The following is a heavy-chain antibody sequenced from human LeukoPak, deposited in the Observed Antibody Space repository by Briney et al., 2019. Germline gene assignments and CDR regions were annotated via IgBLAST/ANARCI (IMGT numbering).Heavy chain of an antibody. CDR2: IDPSDSYT. V-gene: IGHV5-10-1*01. Sequence: KPGESLKISCQGSGSSFSSYWINWVRQLPGKGLEWMGRIDPSDSYTNYNPSFQGHVTISADKSISTSYLQWSSLMASDTAMYYCARHTISDYWGQGTQVTVSS. J-gene: IGHJ4*02. CDR3: ARHTISDY. CDR1: GSSFSSYW. D-gene: IGHD3-10*01.